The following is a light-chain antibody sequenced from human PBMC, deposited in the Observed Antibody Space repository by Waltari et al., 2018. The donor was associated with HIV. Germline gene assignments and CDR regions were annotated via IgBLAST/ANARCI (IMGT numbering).Light chain of an antibody. CDR3: AAWDDSLRGVV. Sequence: QSVLTQPPSASGTPGQRVTISCSGRSSNTGSTYVHWYQQPPGTTPKLLIYRNNQRPSGVPDRFSGSKSGTSASLAISGLRSEHEADYYCAAWDDSLRGVVFGGGTKLTVL. V-gene: IGLV1-47*01. CDR1: SSNTGSTY. J-gene: IGLJ2*01. CDR2: RNN.